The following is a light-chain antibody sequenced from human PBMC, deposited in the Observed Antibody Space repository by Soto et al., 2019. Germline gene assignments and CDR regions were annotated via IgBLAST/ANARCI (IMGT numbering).Light chain of an antibody. V-gene: IGLV4-60*02. CDR1: SGHSSYI. CDR2: LEGSGSY. CDR3: ETGDSNTRV. J-gene: IGLJ2*01. Sequence: QLVLTQSSSASASLGSSVKLTCTLSSGHSSYIIAWHQQQPGKAPRYLMKLEGSGSYNKGSGVPDRFSGSSSGADRYLTILNLQFEDEADYYCETGDSNTRVFGGGTKLTVL.